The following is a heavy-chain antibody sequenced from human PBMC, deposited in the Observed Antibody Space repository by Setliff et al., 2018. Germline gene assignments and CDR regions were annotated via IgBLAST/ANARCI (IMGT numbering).Heavy chain of an antibody. CDR3: ARKGISALSGAFDM. V-gene: IGHV4-4*07. Sequence: SETLSLTCTVSGGSISNYYWSRIRQPAGKGLEWIGRIYTSGSTNYNPSLKSRVTMSVDTSKNQFSLKLSSVTVADTAVYYCARKGISALSGAFDMWGQGTMVTVSS. D-gene: IGHD1-26*01. CDR2: IYTSGST. J-gene: IGHJ3*02. CDR1: GGSISNYY.